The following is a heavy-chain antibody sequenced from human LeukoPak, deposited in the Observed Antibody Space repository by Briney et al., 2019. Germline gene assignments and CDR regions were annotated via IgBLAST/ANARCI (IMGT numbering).Heavy chain of an antibody. V-gene: IGHV3-74*03. D-gene: IGHD5-12*01. J-gene: IGHJ4*02. CDR1: GFTFSSHW. CDR2: VNPNGDST. CDR3: ARHSAASYEY. Sequence: GGSLRLSCAASGFTFSSHWMHWVRQAPGKGLEWVSYVNPNGDSTKYADAVQGRFTISRDNAKNTLYLQMSRLRAEDTALYYCARHSAASYEYWGQGTLVTVSS.